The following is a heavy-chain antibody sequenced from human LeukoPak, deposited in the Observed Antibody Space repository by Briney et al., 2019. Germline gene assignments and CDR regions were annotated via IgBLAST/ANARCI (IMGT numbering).Heavy chain of an antibody. CDR2: IYIGGST. CDR3: ARGPLVRGVNPRDY. V-gene: IGHV3-53*01. CDR1: GFTVSSNY. Sequence: GGSLRLSCAASGFTVSSNYMSWVRQAPGKGLEWVSVIYIGGSTYYADSVKGRFPISRDKSKNTLYLQMNSRRAEDTAVYYCARGPLVRGVNPRDYWGQGTLVSVSS. D-gene: IGHD3-10*01. J-gene: IGHJ4*02.